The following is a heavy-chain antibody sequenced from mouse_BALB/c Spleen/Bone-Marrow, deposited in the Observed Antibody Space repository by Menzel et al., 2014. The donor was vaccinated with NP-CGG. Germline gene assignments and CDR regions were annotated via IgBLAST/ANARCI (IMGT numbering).Heavy chain of an antibody. D-gene: IGHD2-4*01. Sequence: VQLQQSGPSLVKPSQTLSLPCSVTGDSIASGYWNWIRKFPGNKLEYMGYISYSGSTYYNPSLKSRISITRDTSKNXYYLQLNSVTTEDTATYYCARIYYDSHWYFDVWGAGTTVTVSS. J-gene: IGHJ1*01. V-gene: IGHV3-8*02. CDR3: ARIYYDSHWYFDV. CDR2: ISYSGST. CDR1: GDSIASGY.